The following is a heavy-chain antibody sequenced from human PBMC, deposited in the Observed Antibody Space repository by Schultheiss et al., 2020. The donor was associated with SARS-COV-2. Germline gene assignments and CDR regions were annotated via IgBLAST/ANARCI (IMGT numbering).Heavy chain of an antibody. D-gene: IGHD5-24*01. CDR2: IKQDGSVE. Sequence: GESLKISCSASGFTFSTYVMHWIRQAPGKGLQWVANIKQDGSVEHYVDSVRGRFIISRDNAKNSLDLQMNSLRVDDTAVYYCVKEGEEMGTSWGQGTLVTVSS. CDR1: GFTFSTYV. CDR3: VKEGEEMGTS. V-gene: IGHV3-7*03. J-gene: IGHJ4*02.